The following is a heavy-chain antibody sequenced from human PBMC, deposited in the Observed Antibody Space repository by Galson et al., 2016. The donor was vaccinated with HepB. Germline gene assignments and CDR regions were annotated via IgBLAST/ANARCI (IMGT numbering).Heavy chain of an antibody. D-gene: IGHD3-16*01. J-gene: IGHJ4*02. V-gene: IGHV3-30*18. Sequence: SLRLSCAASGFTFSSYGMHWVRQTPGKGLEWVAVISFDRNNTYYADSVKGRFTISRDNSKNTLYLQMNSLRAEDTAVYYCAKERKGEQYYFDYWGQGTLVTVSS. CDR3: AKERKGEQYYFDY. CDR2: ISFDRNNT. CDR1: GFTFSSYG.